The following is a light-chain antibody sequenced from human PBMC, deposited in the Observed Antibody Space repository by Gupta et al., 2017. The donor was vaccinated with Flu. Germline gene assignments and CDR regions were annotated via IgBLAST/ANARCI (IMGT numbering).Light chain of an antibody. CDR1: TSSIGYHH. Sequence: QSVLTQPPSASGTPGQNIAISCSGSTSSIGYHHVYLYLQLPGTAPKLVIYMNDQRPSGVPDRFSGSKSGTSASLAISGLRSEDEADYYCATWDSSLEAWVFGGGTKLTVL. J-gene: IGLJ3*02. V-gene: IGLV1-47*01. CDR2: MND. CDR3: ATWDSSLEAWV.